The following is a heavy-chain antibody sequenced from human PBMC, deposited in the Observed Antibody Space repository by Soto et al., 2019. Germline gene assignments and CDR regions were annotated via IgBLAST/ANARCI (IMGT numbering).Heavy chain of an antibody. D-gene: IGHD3-22*01. CDR2: IIPILGIA. J-gene: IGHJ3*02. V-gene: IGHV1-69*02. CDR1: GGTFSSYT. Sequence: ASVKVSCKASGGTFSSYTISWVRQAPGQGLEWMGRIIPILGIANYAQKFQGRVTITADKSTSTAYMELSSLRSEDTAVYYCAKGHYDSSGYPLAFDIWGQGTMVTVSS. CDR3: AKGHYDSSGYPLAFDI.